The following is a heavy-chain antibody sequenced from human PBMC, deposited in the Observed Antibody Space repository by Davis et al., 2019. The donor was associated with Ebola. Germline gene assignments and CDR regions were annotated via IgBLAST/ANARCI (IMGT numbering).Heavy chain of an antibody. D-gene: IGHD2-15*01. CDR1: ASTFSSSW. Sequence: PGGSLRLSCAAYASTFSSSWMSWVRQSPGKGLERVANIKQDGSEKYDVDPVKGRFTISRDNAKNSLYLQLNSLRAEDTAVYYCARDDRYCSGGSCYTDLVDYWGQGTLVTVSS. J-gene: IGHJ4*02. CDR2: IKQDGSEK. V-gene: IGHV3-7*01. CDR3: ARDDRYCSGGSCYTDLVDY.